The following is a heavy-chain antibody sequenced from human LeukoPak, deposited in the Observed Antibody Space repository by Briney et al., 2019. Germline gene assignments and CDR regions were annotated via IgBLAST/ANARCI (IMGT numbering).Heavy chain of an antibody. Sequence: GGSLRLSCAASGFTFSSYSMNWVRQAPGKGLEWVSSISSSSRYIYYADSVKGRFTISRDNAKNSLYLQMNSLRAEDTAVYYCARDLDSSSWYNGGYYYYGMDVWGQGTTVTVSS. CDR1: GFTFSSYS. J-gene: IGHJ6*02. V-gene: IGHV3-21*01. D-gene: IGHD6-13*01. CDR2: ISSSSRYI. CDR3: ARDLDSSSWYNGGYYYYGMDV.